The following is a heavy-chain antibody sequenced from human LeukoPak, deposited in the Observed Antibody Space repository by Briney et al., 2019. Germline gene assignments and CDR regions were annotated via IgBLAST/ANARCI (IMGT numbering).Heavy chain of an antibody. V-gene: IGHV3-9*01. CDR2: ISWNGGSI. Sequence: GGSLRLSCAASGFTFDDYAMHWVRQAPGKGLEWVSGISWNGGSIGYADSVKGRFTISRDNAKNSLYLQMNSLRAEDTALYYCARWSGYGFDPRGQGTLVTVSS. J-gene: IGHJ5*02. CDR3: ARWSGYGFDP. CDR1: GFTFDDYA. D-gene: IGHD3-3*01.